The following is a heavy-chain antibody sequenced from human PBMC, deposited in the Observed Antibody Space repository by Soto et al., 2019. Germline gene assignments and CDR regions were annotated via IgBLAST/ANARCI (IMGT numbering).Heavy chain of an antibody. CDR1: GCSISSFNYF. CDR3: ARGGGSTFNWFDP. CDR2: LYYSGNT. D-gene: IGHD2-15*01. Sequence: QLQLQESGPGLVKPSETLSLTCTVSGCSISSFNYFWGRIRQPPGKGLEWVGSLYYSGNTYYNPSLHSRVTISVDTSKKQCTLTLRSVTAADTAVYYCARGGGSTFNWFDPWGQGTLVTVSP. J-gene: IGHJ5*02. V-gene: IGHV4-39*01.